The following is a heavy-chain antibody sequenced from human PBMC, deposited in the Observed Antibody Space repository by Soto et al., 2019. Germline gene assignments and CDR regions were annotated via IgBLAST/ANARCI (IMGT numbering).Heavy chain of an antibody. J-gene: IGHJ6*02. CDR3: GMDTPIVPYGMDV. CDR2: IRSKADSYVT. Sequence: EVQLVESGGGLVQPGGSLKLSCAASGFTFSGSSMHWVRQASGKGLEWVGRIRSKADSYVTAYAASVKGRFTISRDDSKNTAYLQMASLETEDTAVYYCGMDTPIVPYGMDVWGQGTTVTVSS. CDR1: GFTFSGSS. V-gene: IGHV3-73*01. D-gene: IGHD5-18*01.